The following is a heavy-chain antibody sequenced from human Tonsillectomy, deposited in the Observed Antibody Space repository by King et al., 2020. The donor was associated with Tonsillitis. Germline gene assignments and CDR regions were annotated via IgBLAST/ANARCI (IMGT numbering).Heavy chain of an antibody. CDR2: IYPGDSDI. CDR1: GYSFTTYY. Sequence: VQLVESGAEVKKPGESLKISCKGSGYSFTTYYIAWVRQMPGRGLEWMGIIYPGDSDIRYSPSFQGQVTISADTSISTAYLQWSSLKASDTAMYYCARLRGRYDYYFYGMGVWGQGTTVTVSS. V-gene: IGHV5-51*01. J-gene: IGHJ6*02. D-gene: IGHD6-19*01. CDR3: ARLRGRYDYYFYGMGV.